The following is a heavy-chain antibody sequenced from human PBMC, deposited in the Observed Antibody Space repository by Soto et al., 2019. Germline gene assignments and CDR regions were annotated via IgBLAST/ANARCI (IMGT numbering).Heavy chain of an antibody. Sequence: GGSLRLSCAASGFTFSSYSMNWVRQAPGKWLEWVSSSSSSSTYIYYADSVKGRFTISRDNAKNSLYLQMNSLRAEDTAVYFCARVYYSNLPYYFYYMDVWGQGTTVTVSS. CDR1: GFTFSSYS. D-gene: IGHD4-4*01. CDR2: SSSSSTYI. CDR3: ARVYYSNLPYYFYYMDV. V-gene: IGHV3-21*01. J-gene: IGHJ6*02.